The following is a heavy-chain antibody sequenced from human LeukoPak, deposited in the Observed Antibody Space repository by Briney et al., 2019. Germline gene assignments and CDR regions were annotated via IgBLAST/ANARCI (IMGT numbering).Heavy chain of an antibody. CDR1: GFTFSSSA. V-gene: IGHV3-23*01. J-gene: IGHJ4*02. CDR2: ISGSGVNT. D-gene: IGHD1-26*01. CDR3: AKRSGNYRHFDD. Sequence: SGGSLRLSCAASGFTFSSSAMDWVRQAPGKGLEWVSIISGSGVNTYYADSVKGRFTISRDNSKDTLYLQVNSLRAEDTAVYYCAKRSGNYRHFDDWGQGTLVTVSS.